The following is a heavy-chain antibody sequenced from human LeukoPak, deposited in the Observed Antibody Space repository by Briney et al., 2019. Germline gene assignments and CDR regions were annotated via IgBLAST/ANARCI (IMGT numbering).Heavy chain of an antibody. CDR3: ARDREVTRYTFDI. J-gene: IGHJ3*02. D-gene: IGHD4-23*01. Sequence: GASVKVSCKASGYTFTGYYMHWVRQAPGQGLEWMGWINPNSGGTNYAQKFQGRVTMTRDTSISTAYMELSRLRSDDTAVYYCARDREVTRYTFDIWGQGTMVTVSS. CDR2: INPNSGGT. V-gene: IGHV1-2*02. CDR1: GYTFTGYY.